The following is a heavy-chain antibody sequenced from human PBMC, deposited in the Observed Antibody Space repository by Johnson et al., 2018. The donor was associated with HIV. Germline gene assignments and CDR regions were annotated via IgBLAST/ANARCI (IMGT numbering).Heavy chain of an antibody. Sequence: VQLVESGGGFVQPGGSLRLSCAASGFTFSKHAMHWVRQAPGKGLEYVSTITSDGSNTYYANSVGGRFTISRDNLNNTLYLQMGNLRPEDMALYCCWLGITLVRGVTGVFDIWGQGTMVTVSS. J-gene: IGHJ3*02. CDR2: ITSDGSNT. V-gene: IGHV3-64*01. D-gene: IGHD3-10*01. CDR3: WLGITLVRGVTGVFDI. CDR1: GFTFSKHA.